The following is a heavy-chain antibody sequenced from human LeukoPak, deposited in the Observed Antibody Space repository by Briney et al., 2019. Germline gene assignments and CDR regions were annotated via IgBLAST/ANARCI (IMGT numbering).Heavy chain of an antibody. D-gene: IGHD6-6*01. V-gene: IGHV5-51*01. CDR1: GYSFTTYW. CDR2: IYPGDSDT. J-gene: IGHJ4*02. CDR3: ARLLDIAARHFDY. Sequence: GESLKISCKGSGYSFTTYWIGWVRQLPGKGLEWMGIIYPGDSDTRYSPSFQGQVTISADKSISTAYLQWSSLKASDTAMYYCARLLDIAARHFDYWGQGTLVTVSS.